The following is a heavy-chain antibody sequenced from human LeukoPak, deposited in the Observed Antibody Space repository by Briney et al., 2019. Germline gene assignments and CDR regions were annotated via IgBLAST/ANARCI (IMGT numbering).Heavy chain of an antibody. V-gene: IGHV3-9*01. CDR3: ARVSDISVAAYFDY. D-gene: IGHD6-19*01. J-gene: IGHJ4*02. CDR1: GFTFGDYA. Sequence: GGSLRLSCASSGFTFGDYAMHWVRQAPGKGLEWVSGINWNSGDRGYADSVKGRFTVSRDNAKNSLYLQMNSLRAEDTALYYCARVSDISVAAYFDYWGQGTLVTVSS. CDR2: INWNSGDR.